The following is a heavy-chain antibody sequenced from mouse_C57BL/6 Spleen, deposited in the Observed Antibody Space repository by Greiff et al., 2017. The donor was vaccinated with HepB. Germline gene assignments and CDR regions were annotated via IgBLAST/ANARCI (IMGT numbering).Heavy chain of an antibody. CDR2: IDPSDSYT. Sequence: QVHVKQSGAELVKPGASVKLSCKASGYTFTSYWMQWVKQRPGQGLEWIGEIDPSDSYTNYNQKFKGKATLTVDTSSSTAYMQLSSLTSEDSAVYYCARLTGTRYYFDYWGQGTTLTVSS. D-gene: IGHD4-1*01. CDR3: ARLTGTRYYFDY. CDR1: GYTFTSYW. J-gene: IGHJ2*01. V-gene: IGHV1-50*01.